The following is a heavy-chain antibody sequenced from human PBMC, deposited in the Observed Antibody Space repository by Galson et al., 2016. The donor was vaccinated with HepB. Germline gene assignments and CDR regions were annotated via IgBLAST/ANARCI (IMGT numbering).Heavy chain of an antibody. CDR1: GFTFSSYA. CDR2: ISGSGGST. D-gene: IGHD3-16*02. V-gene: IGHV3-23*01. Sequence: SLRLSCAASGFTFSSYAMTWVRQAPGKGLEWVSAISGSGGSTYYADSVKGRFTISRDNSKNTLYLQMNSLRTEDTAVYCCARTLYDYVWGSYRYPQDYWGQGTLVTVSS. CDR3: ARTLYDYVWGSYRYPQDY. J-gene: IGHJ4*02.